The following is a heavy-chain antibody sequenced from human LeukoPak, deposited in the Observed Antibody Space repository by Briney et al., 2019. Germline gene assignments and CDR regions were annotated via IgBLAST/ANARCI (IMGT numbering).Heavy chain of an antibody. CDR1: GGSFSGYY. V-gene: IGHV4-34*01. J-gene: IGHJ5*02. CDR3: SRHLVFRNRTSFYGSGSYRNRFDP. Sequence: SETLSLTCAVYGGSFSGYYWSWIRQPPGKGLEWIGEINHSGSTNYNPSLKSRVTISVDTSKNQFSLKLSSVTAADQAVYYCSRHLVFRNRTSFYGSGSYRNRFDPWGQGTLVTVSS. D-gene: IGHD3-10*01. CDR2: INHSGST.